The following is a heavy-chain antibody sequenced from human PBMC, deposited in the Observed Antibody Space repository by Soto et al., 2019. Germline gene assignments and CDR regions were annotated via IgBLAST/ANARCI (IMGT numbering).Heavy chain of an antibody. Sequence: GGSLRLSCAASGFTFSGYAMTWVRQAPGKGLEWVSALTPGGETTYHIDSVKGRFTISRDNAKNTLYLQMNSLTDADTAVYYCARDQGTVAPSYFDSWGRGILVTVSS. CDR2: LTPGGETT. CDR1: GFTFSGYA. J-gene: IGHJ4*02. D-gene: IGHD1-26*01. CDR3: ARDQGTVAPSYFDS. V-gene: IGHV3-23*01.